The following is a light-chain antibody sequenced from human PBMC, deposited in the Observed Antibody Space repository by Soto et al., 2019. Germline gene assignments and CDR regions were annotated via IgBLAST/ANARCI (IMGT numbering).Light chain of an antibody. V-gene: IGLV2-8*01. CDR1: SSDVGGYNY. CDR2: EVS. CDR3: SSSAGGYTWV. Sequence: QSALTQPPSASGSPGQSVTISCTGTSSDVGGYNYVSWYQQHPGKAPKLMIYEVSKRPSGVPDRFSGSKSGNTASLTVSGLQAEDEADYYCSSSAGGYTWVFGGGTKLTVL. J-gene: IGLJ3*02.